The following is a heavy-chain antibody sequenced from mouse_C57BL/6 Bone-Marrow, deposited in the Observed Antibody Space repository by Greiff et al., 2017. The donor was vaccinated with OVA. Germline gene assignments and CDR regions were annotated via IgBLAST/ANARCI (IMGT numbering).Heavy chain of an antibody. CDR2: IYIGNGYN. V-gene: IGHV1-58*01. Sequence: VQLQQSGAELVRPGSSVKMSCKTSGYTFTSYGINWVKQRPGQGLEWIGYIYIGNGYNEYNEKFKGKATLTSDTSSSTAYMQLSSLTSEDSAIYFCAQEAPYYYGRSPFAYWGQGTLVTVSA. D-gene: IGHD1-1*01. J-gene: IGHJ3*01. CDR1: GYTFTSYG. CDR3: AQEAPYYYGRSPFAY.